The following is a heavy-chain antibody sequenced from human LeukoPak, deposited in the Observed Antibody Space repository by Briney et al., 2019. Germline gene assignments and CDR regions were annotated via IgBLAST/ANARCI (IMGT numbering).Heavy chain of an antibody. D-gene: IGHD3-22*01. CDR1: GYTFTSYG. CDR3: ARDVYDSSGYPLFDY. Sequence: GASVKVSCKASGYTFTSYGISWVRQAPGQGLEWMGWISAYNGNTNYAQKLQGRVTMTTDTSTSTAYMELRSLRSDDTAVYYCARDVYDSSGYPLFDYWGQGTLVTVSS. CDR2: ISAYNGNT. V-gene: IGHV1-18*01. J-gene: IGHJ4*02.